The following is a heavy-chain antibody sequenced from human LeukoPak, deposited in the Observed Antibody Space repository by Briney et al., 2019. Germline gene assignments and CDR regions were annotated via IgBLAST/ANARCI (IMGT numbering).Heavy chain of an antibody. V-gene: IGHV4-34*01. CDR2: INHSGYT. D-gene: IGHD3-10*01. CDR3: ARLGSRVV. J-gene: IGHJ4*02. CDR1: GFTFNRYS. Sequence: PGGSLRLSCAASGFTFNRYSMNWVRQAPGKGLEWIGEINHSGYTNYNPSLKSRVTMSVDTSKNQFSLKLNSMTAADTAVYYCARLGSRVVWGQGTLVIVSS.